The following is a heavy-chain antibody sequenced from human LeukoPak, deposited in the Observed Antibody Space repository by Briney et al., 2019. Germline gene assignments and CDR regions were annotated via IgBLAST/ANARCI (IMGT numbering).Heavy chain of an antibody. Sequence: GASVKVSCKASGYTFTGYFIHWVRQAPGQGLEWMGWINPDNGGTNFAQKFQGRVTMTRDTSISTAFMELSSLQSDDTAVFYCARCDYVWGDYRYRPILYFDFWGQGTLVTVSS. V-gene: IGHV1-2*02. CDR3: ARCDYVWGDYRYRPILYFDF. J-gene: IGHJ4*02. D-gene: IGHD3-16*02. CDR1: GYTFTGYF. CDR2: INPDNGGT.